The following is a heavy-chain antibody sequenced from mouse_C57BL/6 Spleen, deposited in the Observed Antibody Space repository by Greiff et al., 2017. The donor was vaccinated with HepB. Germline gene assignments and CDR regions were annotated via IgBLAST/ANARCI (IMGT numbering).Heavy chain of an antibody. CDR2: ISSGSSTI. V-gene: IGHV5-17*01. CDR3: ARLIYYDYDDGFFDY. Sequence: EVQLVESGGGLVKPGGSLKLSCAASGFTFSDYGMHWVRQAPEKGLEWVAYISSGSSTIYYADTVKGRFTISRDNAKKTLFLQMTSLRSEDTAMYYCARLIYYDYDDGFFDYWGQGTTLTVSS. D-gene: IGHD2-4*01. CDR1: GFTFSDYG. J-gene: IGHJ2*01.